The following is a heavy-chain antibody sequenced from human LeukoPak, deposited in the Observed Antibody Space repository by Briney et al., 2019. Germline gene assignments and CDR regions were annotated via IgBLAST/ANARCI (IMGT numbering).Heavy chain of an antibody. D-gene: IGHD3-10*01. CDR2: IYHSGST. V-gene: IGHV4-38-2*02. CDR1: GYSISSGYY. J-gene: IGHJ6*02. Sequence: SETLSLTCTVSGYSISSGYYWGWIRQPPGKGLEWMGSIYHSGSTYYNPSLKSRVTISVDTSKNQFSLKLSSVTAADTAVYYCARLAQMTMVRGQSYYYHSMDVWGQGTTVTVSS. CDR3: ARLAQMTMVRGQSYYYHSMDV.